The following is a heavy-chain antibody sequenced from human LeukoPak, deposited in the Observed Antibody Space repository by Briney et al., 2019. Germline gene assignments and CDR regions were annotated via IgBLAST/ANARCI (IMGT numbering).Heavy chain of an antibody. CDR3: TMYGGSPANYFDS. J-gene: IGHJ4*02. Sequence: SETLSLTCTVSGDSIIAYYWSWVRQPPGKGLEWIAFVHKTGSINYNPSLKSRATISMDTSNSQLSLHVNSVTAADTAVYYCTMYGGSPANYFDSWGPGTLVTVSP. CDR1: GDSIIAYY. CDR2: VHKTGSI. V-gene: IGHV4-59*08. D-gene: IGHD1-26*01.